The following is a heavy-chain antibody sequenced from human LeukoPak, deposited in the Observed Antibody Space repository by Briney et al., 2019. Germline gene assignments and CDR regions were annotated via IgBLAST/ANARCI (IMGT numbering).Heavy chain of an antibody. CDR1: GYTFTGYY. Sequence: ASVKVSCKASGYTFTGYYMHWVRQAPGQGLEWMGRINPNSGGTNYAQKFQGRVTMTRDTSISTAYMELSRLRSDDTAVHYCARGGLYYDFWSGYWVDYWGQGTLVTVSS. CDR3: ARGGLYYDFWSGYWVDY. CDR2: INPNSGGT. J-gene: IGHJ4*02. D-gene: IGHD3-3*01. V-gene: IGHV1-2*06.